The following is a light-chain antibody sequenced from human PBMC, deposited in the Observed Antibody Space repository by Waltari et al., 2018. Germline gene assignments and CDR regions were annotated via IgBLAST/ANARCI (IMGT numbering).Light chain of an antibody. Sequence: EIVLKQSPGNLSLSVGERATVSCRASASVSRALAWYQQKPGQAPRPLIYGASTRATGNPDRLSGSGSETDFSLTISRREPDDFAVYYCQHYLRLPVTFGQGTTVEI. CDR3: QHYLRLPVT. V-gene: IGKV3-20*01. J-gene: IGKJ1*01. CDR1: ASVSRA. CDR2: GAS.